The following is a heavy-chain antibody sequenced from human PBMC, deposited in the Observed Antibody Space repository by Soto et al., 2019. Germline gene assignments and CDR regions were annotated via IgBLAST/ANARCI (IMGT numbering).Heavy chain of an antibody. V-gene: IGHV4-34*01. J-gene: IGHJ4*02. CDR1: GGSFSGYY. CDR2: INHSGST. Sequence: QVQLQQWGAGLLKPSETLSLTCAVYGGSFSGYYWTWIRQPPGKGLEWMGEINHSGSTNYNPSLKSRVTISVDTSKNQFSLKLSSVTAADTAVYYCARNPYGVGAFDYWGQGTLVTVSS. D-gene: IGHD4-17*01. CDR3: ARNPYGVGAFDY.